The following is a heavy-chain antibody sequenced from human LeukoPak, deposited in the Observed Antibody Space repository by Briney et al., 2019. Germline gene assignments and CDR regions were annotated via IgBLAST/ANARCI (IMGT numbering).Heavy chain of an antibody. CDR2: ISGSGGST. CDR3: ASVSDDYYDSSGYFFY. J-gene: IGHJ4*02. D-gene: IGHD3-22*01. CDR1: GFTFSSYA. Sequence: HPGGSLRLSCAASGFTFSSYAMSWVRQAPGKGLEWVSAISGSGGSTYYADSVKGRFTISRDNSKNTLYLQMNSLRAEDTAVYYCASVSDDYYDSSGYFFYWGQGTLVTVSS. V-gene: IGHV3-23*01.